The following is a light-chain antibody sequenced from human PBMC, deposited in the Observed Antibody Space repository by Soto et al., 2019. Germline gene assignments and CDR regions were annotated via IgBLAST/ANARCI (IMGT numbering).Light chain of an antibody. CDR1: SSDVGGYNY. Sequence: QSVLTQPPSASGSPGQSVTISCTGTSSDVGGYNYVSWYQQHPGKAPKLMIYEVSKRPSGVPDRFSGYKSGNTASLTVSGLQAEDEADYYCSSYAGSNNFDVFGTGTKATVL. CDR3: SSYAGSNNFDV. V-gene: IGLV2-8*01. CDR2: EVS. J-gene: IGLJ1*01.